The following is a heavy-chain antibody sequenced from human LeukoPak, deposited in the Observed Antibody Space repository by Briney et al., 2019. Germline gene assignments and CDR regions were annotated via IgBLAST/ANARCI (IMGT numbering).Heavy chain of an antibody. CDR1: GGSISSHY. J-gene: IGHJ6*03. CDR3: ARAIVIPAAMSNYMDV. V-gene: IGHV4-59*11. D-gene: IGHD2-2*01. CDR2: IYYSGSA. Sequence: SETLSLTCTVSGGSISSHYWSWIRQPPGKGLEWIGYIYYSGSANYNPSLKSRVTISVDTSKNQFSLKLTSVTAADTAVYYCARAIVIPAAMSNYMDVWRKGTTVTVSS.